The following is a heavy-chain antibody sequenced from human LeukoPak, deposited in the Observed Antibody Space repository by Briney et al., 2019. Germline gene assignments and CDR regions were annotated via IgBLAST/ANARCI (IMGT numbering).Heavy chain of an antibody. CDR2: INPNSGGT. CDR1: GYTITGYC. Sequence: ASVKVSCKASGYTITGYCMHWVRQAPGQGLEWMGWINPNSGGTNYAQKFQGRVTMTRDTSISTAYMELSRLRSDDTAVYYCARGFTVSGWYLSVYWGQGTLVTVSS. J-gene: IGHJ4*02. V-gene: IGHV1-2*02. D-gene: IGHD6-13*01. CDR3: ARGFTVSGWYLSVY.